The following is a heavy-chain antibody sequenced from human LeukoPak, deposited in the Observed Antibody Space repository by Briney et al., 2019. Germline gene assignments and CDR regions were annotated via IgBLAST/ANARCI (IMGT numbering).Heavy chain of an antibody. Sequence: GGSLRLSCAASGFTFSSYYMNWVRQAPGKGLEWVGFISSSSSYIYYADSVKGRFTISRDNAKNSLYLQMSSLRAEDTAVYYCARGRIQNQSGAFDIWGQGTMVTVSS. D-gene: IGHD1-1*01. CDR3: ARGRIQNQSGAFDI. CDR1: GFTFSSYY. J-gene: IGHJ3*02. V-gene: IGHV3-21*01. CDR2: ISSSSSYI.